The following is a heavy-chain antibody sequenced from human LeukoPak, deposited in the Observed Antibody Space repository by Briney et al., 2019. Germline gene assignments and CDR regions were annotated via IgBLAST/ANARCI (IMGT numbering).Heavy chain of an antibody. CDR2: IYYSGST. D-gene: IGHD3-3*01. J-gene: IGHJ4*02. V-gene: IGHV4-39*01. CDR1: GDSISSTTYY. CDR3: ASLPATFDLWSGTFNY. Sequence: PSETLSLTCTVYGDSISSTTYYWGWIRQPPGKGLEWIGSIYYSGSTYYNPSLKSRVTTSVDTSTNQSSPQLSSVTAADTAVYYCASLPATFDLWSGTFNYWGQGTLVTVSS.